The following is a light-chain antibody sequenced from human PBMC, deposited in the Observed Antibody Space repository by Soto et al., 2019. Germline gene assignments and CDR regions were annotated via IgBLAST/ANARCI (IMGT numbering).Light chain of an antibody. CDR3: QHYDKWPFT. V-gene: IGKV3-15*01. CDR1: QSVSSS. Sequence: EIVVTQSPATLSVSPGERVTLSCRASQSVSSSLAWYQQRPGQAPRLLIYDTSTRAAGIAARFSGSGSGTEFTLTISSLQSEDFAIYYCQHYDKWPFTFGQGTQLEI. CDR2: DTS. J-gene: IGKJ2*01.